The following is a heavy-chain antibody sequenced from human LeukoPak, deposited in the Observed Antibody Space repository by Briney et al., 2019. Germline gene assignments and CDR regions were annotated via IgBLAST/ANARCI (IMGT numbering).Heavy chain of an antibody. J-gene: IGHJ5*02. CDR2: ISNDGRDK. D-gene: IGHD3-10*01. Sequence: GGSLRLSCAASGFTFSIYPMHWVRQAPGKGLEWVAVISNDGRDKHHADSVKGRFTISRDNSKNTVYLQMNSLRAEDTAVYYCAREGITMVRGVSRFDPWGQGTLVTVSS. CDR1: GFTFSIYP. V-gene: IGHV3-30*03. CDR3: AREGITMVRGVSRFDP.